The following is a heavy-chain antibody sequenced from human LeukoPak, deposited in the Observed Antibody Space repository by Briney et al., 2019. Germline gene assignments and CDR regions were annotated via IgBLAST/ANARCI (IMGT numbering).Heavy chain of an antibody. Sequence: PSETLSLTCAVYGGSFSGYYWSWIRQPPGKGLEWIGEINHSGSTNYNPSLKSRVTISVDTSKNQFSLKLSSVTAADTAVYYCARQPRGDVAGYWGQGTLVTVSS. D-gene: IGHD2-21*02. CDR3: ARQPRGDVAGY. V-gene: IGHV4-34*01. CDR1: GGSFSGYY. J-gene: IGHJ4*02. CDR2: INHSGST.